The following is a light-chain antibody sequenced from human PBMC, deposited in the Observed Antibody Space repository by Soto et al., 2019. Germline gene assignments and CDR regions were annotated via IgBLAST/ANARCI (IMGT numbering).Light chain of an antibody. J-gene: IGKJ2*01. CDR2: KAS. CDR3: QQHSNSPPYT. Sequence: EIVLTQSPATLSLSPGDRATISCRASQSIRSYLAWYQQKPGQAPRLLIYKASNRATGIPARFSGSGSGTDFTLTISSLEPEDFASYYCQQHSNSPPYTFGQGTKLEIK. CDR1: QSIRSY. V-gene: IGKV3-11*01.